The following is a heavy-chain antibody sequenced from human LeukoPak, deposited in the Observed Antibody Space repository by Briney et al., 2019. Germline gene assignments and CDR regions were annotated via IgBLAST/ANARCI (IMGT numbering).Heavy chain of an antibody. D-gene: IGHD5-24*01. J-gene: IGHJ4*02. CDR2: IYYSGST. CDR3: ARLRWLQFEYYFDY. CDR1: GGSISSSSYY. Sequence: SETLSLTCTVSGGSISSSSYYWGWIRQPPGKGLEWIGSIYYSGSTYYNPSLRSRVTMSVDTSKNQFSLKLSSVTAADTAVYYCARLRWLQFEYYFDYWGQGTLVTVSS. V-gene: IGHV4-39*01.